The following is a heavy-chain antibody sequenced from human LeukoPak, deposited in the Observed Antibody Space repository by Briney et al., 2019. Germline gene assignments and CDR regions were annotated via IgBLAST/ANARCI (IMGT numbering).Heavy chain of an antibody. V-gene: IGHV3-23*01. CDR2: LSGSGGSI. Sequence: GGSLRLSCAASGFTVSNNYMSWVRQAPGKGLEWVSALSGSGGSIYYADSVKGRFTISRDNSKTTLYLQMNSLRAEDTAVYYCAKVSGYCTNGVCYTHDYWGQGTLVTVSS. CDR1: GFTVSNNY. J-gene: IGHJ4*02. D-gene: IGHD2-8*01. CDR3: AKVSGYCTNGVCYTHDY.